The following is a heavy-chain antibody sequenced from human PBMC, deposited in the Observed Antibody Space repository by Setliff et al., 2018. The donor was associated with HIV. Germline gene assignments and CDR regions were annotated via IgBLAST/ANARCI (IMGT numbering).Heavy chain of an antibody. J-gene: IGHJ5*02. V-gene: IGHV4-38-2*02. CDR1: GYSITNGYY. CDR3: VRYYGSGTLHRWFDP. Sequence: SETLSLTCSVSGYSITNGYYWGWIRQPPGKGLEWVGSIYHDGSTYYNPSLRSRVTISVDTSKNQFSLKLSSVTAADTAVYYCVRYYGSGTLHRWFDPWGQGTPVTVSS. D-gene: IGHD3-10*01. CDR2: IYHDGST.